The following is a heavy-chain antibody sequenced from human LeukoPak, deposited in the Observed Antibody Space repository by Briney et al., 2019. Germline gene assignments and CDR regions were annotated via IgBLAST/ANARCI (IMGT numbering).Heavy chain of an antibody. V-gene: IGHV4-39*01. Sequence: SDTLSLTCTVSGGSNNISSSYCGWIRQPPGKGLEWIGSIYYSGSTYYNPSLKSRVTISVDTSKNQFSLKLSSVTAADTSVYYCVRQGDRGYSYGLWGQGTLVSVSS. CDR3: VRQGDRGYSYGL. CDR2: IYYSGST. J-gene: IGHJ4*02. CDR1: GGSNNISSSY. D-gene: IGHD5-18*01.